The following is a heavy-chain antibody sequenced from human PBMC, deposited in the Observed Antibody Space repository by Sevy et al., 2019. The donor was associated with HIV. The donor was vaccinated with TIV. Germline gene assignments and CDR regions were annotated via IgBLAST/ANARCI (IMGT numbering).Heavy chain of an antibody. CDR3: AKEDSAGYYA. D-gene: IGHD3-22*01. V-gene: IGHV3-23*01. Sequence: GESLRFSCAASGLRFNSYAMTWVRQAPGKGLEWVSSISGSGGSTYYADSVKGRFTISRDNSKNTVYLEMNSLRAEDTALYYCAKEDSAGYYAWGQGTLVTVSS. J-gene: IGHJ5*02. CDR2: ISGSGGST. CDR1: GLRFNSYA.